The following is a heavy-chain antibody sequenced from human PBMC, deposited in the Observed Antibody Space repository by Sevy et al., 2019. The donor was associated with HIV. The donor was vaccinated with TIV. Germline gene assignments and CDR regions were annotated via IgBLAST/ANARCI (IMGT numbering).Heavy chain of an antibody. CDR1: GFTFSSYG. Sequence: GGSLRLSCAASGFTFSSYGMHWVRQAPGKGLEWVAVIWYDGSNKYYADSVKGRFTISRENSKNTLYLQMNSLRAEDTAVYYCARDSNGYSYGSHYYYGMDVWGQGTTVTVSS. J-gene: IGHJ6*02. V-gene: IGHV3-33*01. CDR2: IWYDGSNK. D-gene: IGHD5-18*01. CDR3: ARDSNGYSYGSHYYYGMDV.